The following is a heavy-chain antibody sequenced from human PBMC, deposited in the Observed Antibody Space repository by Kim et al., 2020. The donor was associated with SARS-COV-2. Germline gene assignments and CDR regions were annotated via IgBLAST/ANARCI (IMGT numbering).Heavy chain of an antibody. CDR3: ARVYGIAAAIDY. Sequence: TKFSPNIQGRVTFTRDTSATTAYMELNSLRSEDTAVYYCARVYGIAAAIDYWGQGTLVTVSS. V-gene: IGHV1-3*01. CDR2: T. J-gene: IGHJ4*02. D-gene: IGHD6-13*01.